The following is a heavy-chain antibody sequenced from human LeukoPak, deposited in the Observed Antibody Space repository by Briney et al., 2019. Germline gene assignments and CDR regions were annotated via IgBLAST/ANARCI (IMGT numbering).Heavy chain of an antibody. CDR3: AREVYSSGWSSFDY. V-gene: IGHV3-74*01. CDR2: INGDGSTI. CDR1: GFTFSSYW. Sequence: PGGSLRLSCAASGFTFSSYWMHWVRQAPGKGLVWVSHINGDGSTIRYVGSVEGRFTISRDNAKNTLYLQMNSLRAEDTAVYYCAREVYSSGWSSFDYWGQGTLVTVSS. D-gene: IGHD6-19*01. J-gene: IGHJ4*02.